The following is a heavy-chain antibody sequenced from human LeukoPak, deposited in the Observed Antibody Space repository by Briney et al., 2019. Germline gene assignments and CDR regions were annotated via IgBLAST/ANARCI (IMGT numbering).Heavy chain of an antibody. CDR2: MFHSGSS. CDR3: ARIDYGGNGFDP. J-gene: IGHJ5*02. D-gene: IGHD4-23*01. CDR1: GYSISGGYY. V-gene: IGHV4-38-2*02. Sequence: SETLSLTCSVSGYSISGGYYWGWIRQPPGKGLEWIGNMFHSGSSFYNPSLKGRVTISVDTSKNQFSLMLNSVTAADTAVYYCARIDYGGNGFDPWGQGTLVTVSS.